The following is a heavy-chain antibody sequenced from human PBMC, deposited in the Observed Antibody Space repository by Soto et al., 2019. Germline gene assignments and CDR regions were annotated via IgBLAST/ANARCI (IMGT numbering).Heavy chain of an antibody. CDR1: GGTFSSYA. D-gene: IGHD1-7*01. CDR2: IIPIFGTA. Sequence: SVKVSCKASGGTFSSYAISWVRQAPGQGLEWMGGIIPIFGTANYAQKFQGRVTITADESTSTAYMELSSLRSEDTAVYYCARGYNWNSVAHYYYYGMDVWGQGTTVTVSS. J-gene: IGHJ6*02. CDR3: ARGYNWNSVAHYYYYGMDV. V-gene: IGHV1-69*13.